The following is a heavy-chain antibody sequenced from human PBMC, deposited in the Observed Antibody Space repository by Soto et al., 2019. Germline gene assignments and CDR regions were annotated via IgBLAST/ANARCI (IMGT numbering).Heavy chain of an antibody. CDR3: AKIPLRRVVVVAATPMGAFDI. D-gene: IGHD2-15*01. CDR2: ISGSGGSS. CDR1: GFTFSSYA. V-gene: IGHV3-23*01. J-gene: IGHJ3*02. Sequence: QTVGSLRLSCAASGFTFSSYAMSWVRQAPGKGLEWVSAISGSGGSSYYADSVKGRFTISRDNSKNTLYLQMNSLRAEDTAVYYCAKIPLRRVVVVAATPMGAFDIWGQGTMVTVSS.